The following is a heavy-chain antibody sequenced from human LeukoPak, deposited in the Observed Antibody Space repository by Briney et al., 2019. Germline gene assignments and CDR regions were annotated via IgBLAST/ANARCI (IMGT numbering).Heavy chain of an antibody. Sequence: PSETLSLTCTVSGGSISSSSYYWGWIRQPPGKGLEWIGSIYYSGSTYYNPSLKSRVTISVDTSKNQFSLKLSSVTAADTAVYYCARNCGGDCYDAFDIWGQGTMVTVSS. CDR2: IYYSGST. V-gene: IGHV4-39*07. D-gene: IGHD2-21*02. CDR3: ARNCGGDCYDAFDI. CDR1: GGSISSSSYY. J-gene: IGHJ3*02.